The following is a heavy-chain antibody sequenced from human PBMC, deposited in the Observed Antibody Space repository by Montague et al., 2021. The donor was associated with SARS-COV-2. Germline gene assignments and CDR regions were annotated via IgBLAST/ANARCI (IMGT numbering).Heavy chain of an antibody. CDR2: IYTGGYV. CDR1: GDSISRYY. J-gene: IGHJ2*01. CDR3: ARAIWHLDV. Sequence: SETLSLTCSVSGDSISRYYWSWIRQSDGKGLEWIGRIYTGGYVXXXPALQSRVSMSVDTSKSQVPLNVTSVTAADTAVYYCARAIWHLDVWGRGILVTVSS. V-gene: IGHV4-4*07.